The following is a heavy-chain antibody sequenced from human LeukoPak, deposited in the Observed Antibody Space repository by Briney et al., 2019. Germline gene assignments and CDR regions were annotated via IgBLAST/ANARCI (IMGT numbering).Heavy chain of an antibody. J-gene: IGHJ4*02. CDR3: ARLAVGSAPFVDY. Sequence: SETLSLICAVSGCSISSGSYWGWIRQPPGKGLEWIGNIYHSGSTYYNPSLKSRVTISLDTSKNQFSLKLSSVTAADTAVYYCARLAVGSAPFVDYWGQGTLVTVSS. D-gene: IGHD2-15*01. CDR1: GCSISSGSY. CDR2: IYHSGST. V-gene: IGHV4-38-2*01.